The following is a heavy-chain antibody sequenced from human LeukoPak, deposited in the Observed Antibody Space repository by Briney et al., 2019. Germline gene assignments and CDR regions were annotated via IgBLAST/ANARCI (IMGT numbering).Heavy chain of an antibody. CDR2: IYPGDSDT. Sequence: GESLKISCKGSGYSFTSYWIGWVRQMPGKGLEWMGIIYPGDSDTRYSPSFQGQVTISADKSISTAYLQWSSLKASDTAMYYCARLITAMNPSKYYYYGMDVWGQGTTVTVSS. CDR3: ARLITAMNPSKYYYYGMDV. D-gene: IGHD5-18*01. CDR1: GYSFTSYW. V-gene: IGHV5-51*01. J-gene: IGHJ6*02.